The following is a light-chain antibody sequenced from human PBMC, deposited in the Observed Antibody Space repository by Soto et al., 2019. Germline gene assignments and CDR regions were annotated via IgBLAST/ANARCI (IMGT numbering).Light chain of an antibody. CDR2: GAS. J-gene: IGKJ1*01. V-gene: IGKV3-15*01. Sequence: ETVMTQSPATLSVSPGGRATLSRRASQSISDTLAWYQQKPGQAPRLLIHGASTRATGFPARFSGSGSGTDFTLTISSLQSEDFAIYYCQQYNNWPWTFGQGTKVDTK. CDR3: QQYNNWPWT. CDR1: QSISDT.